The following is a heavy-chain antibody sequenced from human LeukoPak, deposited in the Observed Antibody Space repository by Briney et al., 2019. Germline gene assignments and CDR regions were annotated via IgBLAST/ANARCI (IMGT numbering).Heavy chain of an antibody. CDR3: ARDGGHVDTAMEFDY. CDR2: IYYSGST. Sequence: SETLSLTCTVSGGSISSSSYYWGWIRQPPGKGLEWIGSIYYSGSTYYNPSLKSRVTMSVDTSKNQFSLKLSSVTAADTAVYYCARDGGHVDTAMEFDYWGQGTLVTVSS. CDR1: GGSISSSSYY. V-gene: IGHV4-39*07. J-gene: IGHJ4*02. D-gene: IGHD5-18*01.